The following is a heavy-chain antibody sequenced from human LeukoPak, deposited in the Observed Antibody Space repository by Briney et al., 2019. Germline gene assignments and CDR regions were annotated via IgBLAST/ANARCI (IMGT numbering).Heavy chain of an antibody. D-gene: IGHD2-21*02. CDR3: ARTPYVAYCGGDCYSEFDY. V-gene: IGHV3-9*01. CDR1: GFTFDDYA. J-gene: IGHJ4*02. CDR2: ISWNSGSI. Sequence: GGSLRLSCAASGFTFDDYAMHWVRQAPGKGLEWVSGISWNSGSIGYADSVKGRFTISRDNAKNSLYLQMNSLRAEDTAVYYCARTPYVAYCGGDCYSEFDYWGQGTLVTVSS.